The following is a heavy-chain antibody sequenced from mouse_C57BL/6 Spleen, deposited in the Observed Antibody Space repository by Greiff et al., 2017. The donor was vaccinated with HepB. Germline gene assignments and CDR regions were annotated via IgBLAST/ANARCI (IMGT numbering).Heavy chain of an antibody. CDR3: ARWGYSNFFFDY. Sequence: QVQLQQSGTELVKPGASVKLSCKASGYTFTSYWMHWVKQRPGQGLEWIGNINPSNGGTNYNEKFKSKATLTVDKSSSTAYMQLSSLTSEDSAVYYCARWGYSNFFFDYWGQGTTLTVSS. CDR2: INPSNGGT. J-gene: IGHJ2*01. V-gene: IGHV1-53*01. D-gene: IGHD2-5*01. CDR1: GYTFTSYW.